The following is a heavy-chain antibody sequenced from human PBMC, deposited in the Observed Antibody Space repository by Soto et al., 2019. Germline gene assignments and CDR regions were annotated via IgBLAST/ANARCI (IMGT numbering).Heavy chain of an antibody. CDR2: ISSSSSTI. D-gene: IGHD6-6*01. CDR3: ARDPIAARHSVYYMDV. Sequence: GGSLRLSCAASGGTFSSYSMNWVRQAPGKGLEWVSHISSSSSTIYYADSVKGRFTISRDNAKNSLYLQMNSLRAEDTAVYYCARDPIAARHSVYYMDVWGKGTTVTVSS. J-gene: IGHJ6*03. V-gene: IGHV3-48*01. CDR1: GGTFSSYS.